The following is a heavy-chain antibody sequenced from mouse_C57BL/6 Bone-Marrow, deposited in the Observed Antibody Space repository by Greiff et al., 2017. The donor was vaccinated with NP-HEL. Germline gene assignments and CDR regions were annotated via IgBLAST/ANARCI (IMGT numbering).Heavy chain of an antibody. Sequence: QVQLQQPGAELVKPGASVKLSCKASGYTFTSYWMHWVKQRPGQGLEWIGMIHPNSGSTNYNEKFKSKATLTVDKSSSTAYMQLSSLTSEDSAVYDCAGYDGYYVIDYWGQGTTLTVSS. D-gene: IGHD2-3*01. CDR2: IHPNSGST. V-gene: IGHV1-64*01. CDR3: AGYDGYYVIDY. J-gene: IGHJ2*01. CDR1: GYTFTSYW.